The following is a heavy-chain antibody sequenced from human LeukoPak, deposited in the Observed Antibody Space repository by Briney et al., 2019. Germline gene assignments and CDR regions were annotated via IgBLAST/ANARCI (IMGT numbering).Heavy chain of an antibody. CDR3: AKDAGSYGDYNSWYFDL. J-gene: IGHJ2*01. D-gene: IGHD4-17*01. CDR2: ISGSGDNT. CDR1: GFTFISYA. Sequence: GGSLRLSCAASGFTFISYAMSWVRQAPGKGLEWVSAISGSGDNTYYGDSVTGRFTMSRDNSKNTLYLQMSSLRAEDTAVYYCAKDAGSYGDYNSWYFDLWGRGTLVTFSS. V-gene: IGHV3-23*01.